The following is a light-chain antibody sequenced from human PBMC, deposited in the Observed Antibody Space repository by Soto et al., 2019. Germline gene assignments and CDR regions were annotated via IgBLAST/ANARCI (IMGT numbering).Light chain of an antibody. CDR3: MQGTHWPPT. J-gene: IGKJ1*01. V-gene: IGKV2-30*01. CDR2: MAS. CDR1: HSLVYRDGIAY. Sequence: DVVMTQSPVSLPVTLGQPASIFCRSSHSLVYRDGIAYLSWFQQRPGQSPRRLIYMASNRDSGVPDRFSGSGSGTDFTLQINRVEAEDVGVYYCMQGTHWPPTCGRGTRVEIK.